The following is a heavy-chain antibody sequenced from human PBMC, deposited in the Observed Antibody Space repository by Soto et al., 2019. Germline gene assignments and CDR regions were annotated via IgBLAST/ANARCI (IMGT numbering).Heavy chain of an antibody. Sequence: PGGSLRLSCAASGFTFSSYSMNWVRQAPGKGLEWVSSISSSSSYIYYADSVKGRFTISRDNAKNSLYLQMNSLRAEDTAVYYCARKEDCSGGSCKPFDYWGQGTLVTVSS. CDR1: GFTFSSYS. D-gene: IGHD2-15*01. CDR2: ISSSSSYI. V-gene: IGHV3-21*01. CDR3: ARKEDCSGGSCKPFDY. J-gene: IGHJ4*02.